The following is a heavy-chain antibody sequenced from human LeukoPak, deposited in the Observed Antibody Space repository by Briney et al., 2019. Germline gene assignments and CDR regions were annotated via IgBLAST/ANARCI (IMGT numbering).Heavy chain of an antibody. D-gene: IGHD3-22*01. CDR2: ISYDGSNK. J-gene: IGHJ4*02. Sequence: QPGGSLRLSCAASGFTFSSYGMHWVRQAPGKGLEWVAVISYDGSNKYYADSVKGRFTISRDNSKNTLDLQMNSQRAEDTAVYYCAKGHYYDSSGLPFDYWGQGTLVTVSS. V-gene: IGHV3-30*18. CDR3: AKGHYYDSSGLPFDY. CDR1: GFTFSSYG.